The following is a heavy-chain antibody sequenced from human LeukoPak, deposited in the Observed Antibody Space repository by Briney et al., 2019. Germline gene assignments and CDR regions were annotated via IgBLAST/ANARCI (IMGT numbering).Heavy chain of an antibody. CDR1: GGSISSGGFY. V-gene: IGHV4-30-2*01. Sequence: PSETLSLTCTVSGGSISSGGFYWSWIRQPPGKGLEWIGYIHHSGDTYQNPSLKGRVTVSSDRSKNEFYLKLSSVTAADTAVYYCARDTYYYGSGALEAFDIWGQGTMVTVSS. D-gene: IGHD3-10*01. J-gene: IGHJ3*02. CDR3: ARDTYYYGSGALEAFDI. CDR2: IHHSGDT.